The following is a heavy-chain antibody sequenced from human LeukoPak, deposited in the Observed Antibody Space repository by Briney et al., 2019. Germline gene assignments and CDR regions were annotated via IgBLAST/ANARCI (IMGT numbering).Heavy chain of an antibody. CDR3: ARSMRWLQDTLDY. CDR1: GGSISSYY. D-gene: IGHD5-24*01. J-gene: IGHJ4*02. CDR2: IYYSGST. V-gene: IGHV4-59*01. Sequence: SETLSLTCTVSGGSISSYYWSWIRQPPGKGLEWIEYIYYSGSTNYNPSLKSRVTISVDTSKNQFSLKLSSVTAADTAVYYCARSMRWLQDTLDYWGQGTLVTVSS.